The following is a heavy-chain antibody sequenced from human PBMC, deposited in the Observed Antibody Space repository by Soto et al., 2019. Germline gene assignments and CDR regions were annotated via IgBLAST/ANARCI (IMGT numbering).Heavy chain of an antibody. CDR2: IYYSGST. Sequence: QVQLQESGPGLVKPSETLSLTCTVSCGSISSYYWSWIRQPPGKGLEWIGYIYYSGSTNYHPSLTSRVTISVVTSQNQFSLKLSSVTAADTAVYYCARFPHAMVKPSYGMDVWGQGTTVTVSS. CDR1: CGSISSYY. J-gene: IGHJ6*02. D-gene: IGHD2-15*01. V-gene: IGHV4-59*01. CDR3: ARFPHAMVKPSYGMDV.